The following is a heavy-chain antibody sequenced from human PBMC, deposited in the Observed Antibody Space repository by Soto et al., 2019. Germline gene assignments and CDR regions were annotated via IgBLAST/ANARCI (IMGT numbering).Heavy chain of an antibody. D-gene: IGHD4-17*01. Sequence: QVQLVESGGGVVQPGRSLRLSCAASGFIFSSYAMHWFRQAPGKWLELVAVISYDGSNKYYADSVKGRFNISRDNSKHTMYLQMNSMRAEATAVSYCAKELKRSFDYWCQGTLVTFYS. CDR2: ISYDGSNK. CDR1: GFIFSSYA. V-gene: IGHV3-30-3*02. CDR3: AKELKRSFDY. J-gene: IGHJ4*02.